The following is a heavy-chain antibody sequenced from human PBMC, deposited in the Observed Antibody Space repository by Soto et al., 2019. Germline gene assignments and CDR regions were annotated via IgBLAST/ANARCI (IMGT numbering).Heavy chain of an antibody. CDR3: ARRRIYNGYDS. J-gene: IGHJ4*02. D-gene: IGHD5-12*01. CDR1: GFSLDTSGVG. CDR2: IYWDDDQ. Sequence: QITLKESGPTLVKPTQTLTLTCTFSGFSLDTSGVGVGWIRQPPGEALEWLGVIYWDDDQRYSPALRNRLTITKDTSKNQVVLTMTNMNPVDAGTYYCARRRIYNGYDSWGQGTLVTVSS. V-gene: IGHV2-5*02.